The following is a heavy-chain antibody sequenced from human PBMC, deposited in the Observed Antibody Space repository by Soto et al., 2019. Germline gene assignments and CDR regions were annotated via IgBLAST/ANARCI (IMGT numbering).Heavy chain of an antibody. CDR3: APEAAGTNPVDY. CDR2: INPNSGGT. Sequence: ASVKVSCKASGYTFTGYYMHWVRQAPGQGLEWMGWINPNSGGTNYAQKFQGRVTMTRDTSISTAYMELSRLRSDDTAVYYCAPEAAGTNPVDYWGQGTLVTVSS. CDR1: GYTFTGYY. D-gene: IGHD6-13*01. J-gene: IGHJ4*02. V-gene: IGHV1-2*02.